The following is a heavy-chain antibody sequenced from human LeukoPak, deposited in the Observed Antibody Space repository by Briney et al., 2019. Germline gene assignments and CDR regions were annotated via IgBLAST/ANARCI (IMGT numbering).Heavy chain of an antibody. V-gene: IGHV3-23*01. CDR3: AARRGYESYYFDY. Sequence: PGGSLRLSCAASAFTFRNYVMSWVRQAPGKGLEWVSGISGSGTTTYYADSVMGRFTISRDNSNYTLYLHMSSLRAEDTAVYYCAARRGYESYYFDYWGQGTLVTVSS. CDR2: ISGSGTTT. CDR1: AFTFRNYV. J-gene: IGHJ4*02. D-gene: IGHD5-18*01.